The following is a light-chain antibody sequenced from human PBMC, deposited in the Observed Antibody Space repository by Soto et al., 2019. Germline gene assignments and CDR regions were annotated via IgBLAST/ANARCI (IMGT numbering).Light chain of an antibody. Sequence: DIQMTQSPSSLSASVGDRVTITCRASQGISNYLAWYQQKPGKVPKLLIYAASTLQSGVPSRFSGSGSGTGFTLTISSLQPEDVATYYCQKYNSAPQDLTFGGGTKVDVK. CDR2: AAS. J-gene: IGKJ4*01. CDR1: QGISNY. CDR3: QKYNSAPQDLT. V-gene: IGKV1-27*01.